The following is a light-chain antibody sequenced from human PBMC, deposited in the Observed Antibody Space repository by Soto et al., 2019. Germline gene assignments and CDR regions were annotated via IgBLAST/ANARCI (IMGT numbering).Light chain of an antibody. CDR3: QQYNNWRAT. J-gene: IGKJ2*01. CDR1: QSISYN. CDR2: AAS. V-gene: IGKV3-15*01. Sequence: EIVMTQSPATLSVSPGERATLSCRASQSISYNLAWYQQKPGQAPRLLIYAASTRATGIPARFSGSASGTEFTLIITSLQSEDFAVYYCQQYNNWRATFGQGTKLEIK.